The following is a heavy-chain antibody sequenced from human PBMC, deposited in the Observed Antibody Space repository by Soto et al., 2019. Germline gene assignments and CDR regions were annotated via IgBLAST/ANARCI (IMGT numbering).Heavy chain of an antibody. J-gene: IGHJ6*02. CDR2: IYYSGST. CDR1: GASISSSSYY. Sequence: SETLCLTCTVAGASISSSSYYWGWIRQPPGKGLEWIGSIYYSGSTYYNPSLKSRVTISVDTSKNQFSLKLSSVTAADTALYYCARLNAGTTYYYYGMDVWGPGTTVTVSS. V-gene: IGHV4-39*01. CDR3: ARLNAGTTYYYYGMDV. D-gene: IGHD1-7*01.